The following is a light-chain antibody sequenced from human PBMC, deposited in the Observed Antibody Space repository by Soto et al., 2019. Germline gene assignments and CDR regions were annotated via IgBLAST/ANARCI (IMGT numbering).Light chain of an antibody. CDR2: AAS. J-gene: IGKJ3*01. CDR1: QGISNY. CDR3: QKYNSAPQA. V-gene: IGKV1-27*01. Sequence: DIQMTQSPSSLSASVGDRVTITCRARQGISNYLAGYQQKPGKVPKLLIYAASTLQSGVPSRFSGSGSWTDFTLTISSLQPEDVATYYCQKYNSAPQAFGPGTKVDIK.